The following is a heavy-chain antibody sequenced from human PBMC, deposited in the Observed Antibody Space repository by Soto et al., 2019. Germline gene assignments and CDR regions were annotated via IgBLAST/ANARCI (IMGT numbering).Heavy chain of an antibody. V-gene: IGHV4-34*01. J-gene: IGHJ5*02. CDR3: ARSAFRITIFGVVTPPTHNWFDP. CDR2: INHSGST. D-gene: IGHD3-3*01. Sequence: SETLSLTCAVYGGSFSGYYWSWIRQPPGKGLEWIGEINHSGSTNYNPSLKSRVTISVDTSKNQFSLKLSSVTAADTAVYYCARSAFRITIFGVVTPPTHNWFDPWGQGTLVTVSS. CDR1: GGSFSGYY.